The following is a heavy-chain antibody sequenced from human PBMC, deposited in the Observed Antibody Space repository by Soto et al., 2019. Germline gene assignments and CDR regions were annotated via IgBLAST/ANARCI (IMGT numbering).Heavy chain of an antibody. D-gene: IGHD2-8*01. J-gene: IGHJ6*02. Sequence: QVQLVESGGGVVQPGRSLRLSCAASGFTFSSYGMHWVRQAPGKGLEWVAVISYDGSNKYYADSVKGRFTISRDNSKNTLYLQMNILRAEDTAVYYCANGVWYYYYGMDVWGQGTTVTVSS. CDR3: ANGVWYYYYGMDV. CDR1: GFTFSSYG. V-gene: IGHV3-30*18. CDR2: ISYDGSNK.